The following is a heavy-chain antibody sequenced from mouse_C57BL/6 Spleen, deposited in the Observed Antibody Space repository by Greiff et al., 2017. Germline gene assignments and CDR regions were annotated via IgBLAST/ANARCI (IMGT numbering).Heavy chain of an antibody. Sequence: QVQLQQPGAELVKPGASVKLSCKASGYTFTSYWMHWVKQRPGPGLEWIGMIHPNSGSTNYNEKFKSKATLTVDKSSSTAYMQLSSLTSEDSAVYYCARKGLTTYYAMDYWGQGTSVTVSS. CDR2: IHPNSGST. D-gene: IGHD1-1*01. CDR3: ARKGLTTYYAMDY. CDR1: GYTFTSYW. V-gene: IGHV1-64*01. J-gene: IGHJ4*01.